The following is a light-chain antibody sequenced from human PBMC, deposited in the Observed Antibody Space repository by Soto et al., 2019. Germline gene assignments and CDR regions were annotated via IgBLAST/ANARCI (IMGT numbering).Light chain of an antibody. Sequence: QSVLTQPPSASGTPGQRVTISCSGSSSNIGRNTVNWYQQLPGTAPKLLIYDNNQRPSGVPDRFSGSKSGTSASLAISELQSEDEADYYCCSYTSTSTHVFGTGTKVTVL. J-gene: IGLJ1*01. V-gene: IGLV1-44*01. CDR2: DNN. CDR3: CSYTSTSTHV. CDR1: SSNIGRNT.